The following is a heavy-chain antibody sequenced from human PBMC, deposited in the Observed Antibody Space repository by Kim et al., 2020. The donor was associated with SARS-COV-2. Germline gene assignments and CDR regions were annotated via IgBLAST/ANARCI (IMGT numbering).Heavy chain of an antibody. Sequence: SGRTNYNPSRKSRVSMSVDTSKNQFSLKLSSVTAADTAVYYCARGAPGHWGQGTLVTVSS. V-gene: IGHV4-34*01. J-gene: IGHJ1*01. CDR3: ARGAPGH. CDR2: SGRT.